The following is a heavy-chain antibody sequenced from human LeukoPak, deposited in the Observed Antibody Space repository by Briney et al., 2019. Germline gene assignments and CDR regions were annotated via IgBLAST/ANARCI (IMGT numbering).Heavy chain of an antibody. J-gene: IGHJ4*02. V-gene: IGHV4-30-4*08. CDR2: IYYSGST. CDR3: ASSQRRRYSSVGRGSGDY. Sequence: PSQTLSLTCTVSGGSISSGDYYWSWIRQPPGKGLEWIGYIYYSGSTYYNPSLKSRVTISVDTSKNQFSLKLSSVTAADTAVYYCASSQRRRYSSVGRGSGDYXGQGTLXTVSS. CDR1: GGSISSGDYY. D-gene: IGHD5-18*01.